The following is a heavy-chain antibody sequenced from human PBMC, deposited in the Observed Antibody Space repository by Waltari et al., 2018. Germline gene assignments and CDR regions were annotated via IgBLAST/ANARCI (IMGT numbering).Heavy chain of an antibody. Sequence: QVQLQQWGAGLLKPSETLSLTCAVFGEPFTGYYWSWIRQPPGKGLEWIGEISHTGRTNYNPSRKSRVTISIDTSKNRLSLKLSSVTAADTAVYYCARGYDFLSGPNSYYGLDVWGQGITVTVSS. CDR2: ISHTGRT. J-gene: IGHJ6*02. CDR3: ARGYDFLSGPNSYYGLDV. D-gene: IGHD3-3*01. CDR1: GEPFTGYY. V-gene: IGHV4-34*02.